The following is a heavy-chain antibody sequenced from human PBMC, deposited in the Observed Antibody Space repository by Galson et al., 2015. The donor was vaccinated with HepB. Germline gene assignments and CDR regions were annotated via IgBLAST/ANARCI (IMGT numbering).Heavy chain of an antibody. V-gene: IGHV1-18*01. Sequence: SVKVSCKASGYTFTSYGISWVRQAPGQGLEWMGWISAYNGNTNYAQKLQGRVTMTTGTSTSTAYMELRSLRSDDTAVYYCAREVPGGTTFWVWYFDLWGRGTLVTVSS. CDR1: GYTFTSYG. CDR2: ISAYNGNT. D-gene: IGHD1/OR15-1a*01. CDR3: AREVPGGTTFWVWYFDL. J-gene: IGHJ2*01.